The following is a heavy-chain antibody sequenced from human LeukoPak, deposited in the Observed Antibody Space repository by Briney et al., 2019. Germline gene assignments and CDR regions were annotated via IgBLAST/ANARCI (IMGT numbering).Heavy chain of an antibody. Sequence: PSETLSLTCTVSGVSISSYYWSWIRQPPGKGLEWIGYIYYSGSTNYNPSLKSRVTISVDTSKNQFSLKLSSVTAADTAVYYCARWNYSNPPGYYYYGMDVWDQGTTVTVSS. D-gene: IGHD4-11*01. CDR3: ARWNYSNPPGYYYYGMDV. V-gene: IGHV4-59*01. CDR1: GVSISSYY. J-gene: IGHJ6*02. CDR2: IYYSGST.